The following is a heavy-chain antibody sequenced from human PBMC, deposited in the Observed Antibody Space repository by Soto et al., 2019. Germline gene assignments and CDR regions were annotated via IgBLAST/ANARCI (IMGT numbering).Heavy chain of an antibody. J-gene: IGHJ6*02. V-gene: IGHV1-3*01. Sequence: ASVKVSCKASGYTFTSYAMHWVRQAPGQRLEWMGWINAGNGNTKYSQKFQGRVTITRDTSASTVYMELSSLSSEDTAVYYCARVGHYCYGMDVWGQGTTVTGS. CDR1: GYTFTSYA. CDR2: INAGNGNT. CDR3: ARVGHYCYGMDV. D-gene: IGHD3-3*01.